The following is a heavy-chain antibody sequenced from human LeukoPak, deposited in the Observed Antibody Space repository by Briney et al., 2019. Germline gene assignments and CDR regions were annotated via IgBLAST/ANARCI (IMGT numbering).Heavy chain of an antibody. CDR3: ARQSGDQSSAWYFDA. V-gene: IGHV4-39*01. CDR1: GGSLSSGGHW. D-gene: IGHD6-19*01. J-gene: IGHJ4*02. CDR2: IHYSGKV. Sequence: KPSETLSLTCTVSGGSLSSGGHWWVWIRQPPGKGLEWIGSIHYSGKVYYNPSLKSRVTTSVDTSTDQFSLRLSSATAADTAVYYCARQSGDQSSAWYFDAWGQGTLVTVSS.